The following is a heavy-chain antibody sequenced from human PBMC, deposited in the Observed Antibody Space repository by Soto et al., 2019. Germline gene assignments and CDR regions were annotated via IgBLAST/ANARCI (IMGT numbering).Heavy chain of an antibody. CDR2: TYYRSKWYN. CDR3: VRLIGNTWLDF. CDR1: GDSVSSSSVT. V-gene: IGHV6-1*01. J-gene: IGHJ5*01. D-gene: IGHD2-8*01. Sequence: SQTLSLTCAISGDSVSSSSVTWNWIRQSPSRGLEWLGRTYYRSKWYNDYAESVKSRITINPDTSKNQFSLHLNSVTPEDTAVNYCVRLIGNTWLDFLGQGSLVTGS.